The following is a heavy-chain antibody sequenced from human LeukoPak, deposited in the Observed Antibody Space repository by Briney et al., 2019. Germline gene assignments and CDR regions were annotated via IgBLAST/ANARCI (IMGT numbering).Heavy chain of an antibody. CDR1: GITVSSNY. CDR2: SYSGGST. J-gene: IGHJ4*02. CDR3: ARDYRDGYNLGY. Sequence: GGPLRLSCAASGITVSSNYMSWVRQAPGRGLEWVSVSYSGGSTYYTDSVKGRFTISRDNSKNTLYLQMNSLRAEDTAVYYCARDYRDGYNLGYWGQGTLVTVSS. V-gene: IGHV3-53*01. D-gene: IGHD5-24*01.